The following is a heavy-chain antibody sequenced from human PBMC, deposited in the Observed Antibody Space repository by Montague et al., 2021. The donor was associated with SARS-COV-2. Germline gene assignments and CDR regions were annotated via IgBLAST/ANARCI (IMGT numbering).Heavy chain of an antibody. Sequence: SETLSLTCTVSGGSISSSSYYWGWIRRPPGKGLEWIGSIYYSGSTYYNPSLKSRVTISVDTPKNQFSLKLSSVTAADTAVYYCARVISRQNNIVVVGLYYFDYWGQGTLVTVSS. D-gene: IGHD2-15*01. CDR1: GGSISSSSYY. CDR3: ARVISRQNNIVVVGLYYFDY. J-gene: IGHJ4*02. V-gene: IGHV4-39*07. CDR2: IYYSGST.